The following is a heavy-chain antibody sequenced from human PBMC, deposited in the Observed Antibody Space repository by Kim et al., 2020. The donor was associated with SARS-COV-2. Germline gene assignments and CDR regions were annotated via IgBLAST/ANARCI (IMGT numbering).Heavy chain of an antibody. CDR1: GFTFSNAW. Sequence: GGSLRLSCAASGFTFSNAWMSWVRQAPGKGLEWVGRIKSKTDGGTTDYAAPVKGRFTISRDDSKNTLYLQMNSLKTEDTAVYYCTTDPDCSSTSCLLDYWSQGTLVTVSS. D-gene: IGHD2-2*01. V-gene: IGHV3-15*01. CDR3: TTDPDCSSTSCLLDY. CDR2: IKSKTDGGTT. J-gene: IGHJ4*02.